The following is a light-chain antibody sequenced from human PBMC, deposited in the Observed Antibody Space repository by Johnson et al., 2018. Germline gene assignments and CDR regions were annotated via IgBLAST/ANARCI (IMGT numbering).Light chain of an antibody. CDR3: GTWDSSLSAGNV. J-gene: IGLJ1*01. V-gene: IGLV1-51*02. Sequence: QSVLTQPPSVSAAPGQKVTISCSGSSSNIGNNYVSWYQQLPGTAPKLLIYENNKRPSVIPDRFSGSKSGTSATLGITGLQTGGEADYYCGTWDSSLSAGNVFATGTKVTVL. CDR1: SSNIGNNY. CDR2: ENN.